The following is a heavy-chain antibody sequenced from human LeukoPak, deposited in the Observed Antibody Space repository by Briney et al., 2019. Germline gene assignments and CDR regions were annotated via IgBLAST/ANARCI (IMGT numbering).Heavy chain of an antibody. Sequence: GGSLRLSCAASGFTFDDYGMSWVRQVAGQGLEWVSGIDWNDASTGYADSVKGRFTISRDNAKKSLYLQMNSLRAEDTAFYYCARGSTMVSDYWGQGTLVTVSS. CDR3: ARGSTMVSDY. J-gene: IGHJ4*02. V-gene: IGHV3-20*04. CDR1: GFTFDDYG. D-gene: IGHD3-10*01. CDR2: IDWNDAST.